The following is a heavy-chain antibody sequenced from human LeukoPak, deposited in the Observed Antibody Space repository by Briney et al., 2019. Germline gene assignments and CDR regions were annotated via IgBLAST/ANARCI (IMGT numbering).Heavy chain of an antibody. CDR3: ARAPTNLYYYDSSGYSDPPDYFDY. CDR1: GGTFSSYA. Sequence: GSSVKVSCKVSGGTFSSYAISWVRQAPGQGLEWMGGIIPIFGTANYAQKFQGRVTITTDESTSTAYMELSSLRSEDTAVYYCARAPTNLYYYDSSGYSDPPDYFDYWGQGTLVTVSS. V-gene: IGHV1-69*05. D-gene: IGHD3-22*01. J-gene: IGHJ4*02. CDR2: IIPIFGTA.